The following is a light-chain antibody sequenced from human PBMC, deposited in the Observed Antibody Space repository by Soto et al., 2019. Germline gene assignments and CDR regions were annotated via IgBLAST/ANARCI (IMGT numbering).Light chain of an antibody. J-gene: IGKJ2*01. CDR1: QSVTSNF. CDR2: GAS. Sequence: LTQSPGTLSLSPGERATLSCRASQSVTSNFLAWYQQKPGQAPRLLIYGASTRAAGVPDRFSGSGSGTDFTLTITRLEPEDFAVYYCQQYGRSPLLYTFGQGTKLGVK. CDR3: QQYGRSPLLYT. V-gene: IGKV3-20*01.